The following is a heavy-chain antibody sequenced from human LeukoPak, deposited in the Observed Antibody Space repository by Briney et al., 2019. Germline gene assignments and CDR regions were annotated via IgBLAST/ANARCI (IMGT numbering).Heavy chain of an antibody. CDR3: ARGSQDGSSWRRYWFDP. V-gene: IGHV1-8*01. D-gene: IGHD6-13*01. CDR2: MNPNSGNT. CDR1: GYTFTSYD. J-gene: IGHJ5*02. Sequence: ASVKVSCKASGYTFTSYDINWVRQATGQGLEWMGWMNPNSGNTGYAQKFQGRVTMTRNTSISTAYIELSSLRSEDTAVYYCARGSQDGSSWRRYWFDPWGQGTLVTVSS.